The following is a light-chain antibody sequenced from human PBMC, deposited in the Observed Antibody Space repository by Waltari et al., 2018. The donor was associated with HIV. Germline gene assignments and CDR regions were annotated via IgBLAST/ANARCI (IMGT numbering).Light chain of an antibody. Sequence: EIVMTPSPVTLSVSPGERATLSCRASQSISGNLAWYQQKPGQAPRLLIYGASPRATGIPARFSGSGSGTEFTLTISSLQSEDFAVYYCQQYNNWPRTFGQGTKLEIK. CDR3: QQYNNWPRT. J-gene: IGKJ2*01. V-gene: IGKV3-15*01. CDR2: GAS. CDR1: QSISGN.